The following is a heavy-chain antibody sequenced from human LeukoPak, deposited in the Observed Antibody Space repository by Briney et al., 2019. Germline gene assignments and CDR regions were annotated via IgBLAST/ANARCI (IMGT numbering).Heavy chain of an antibody. CDR3: ARDRARADY. J-gene: IGHJ4*02. Sequence: GGSLRLSRAASGFAFSSYSMNWVRQAPGKGLEWVSSISGSSSYIYYADSVKGRFTISRDNGKNSLYLQMNSLRAEDTAVYYCARDRARADYWGQGTLVTVSS. CDR1: GFAFSSYS. V-gene: IGHV3-21*01. CDR2: ISGSSSYI. D-gene: IGHD3-10*01.